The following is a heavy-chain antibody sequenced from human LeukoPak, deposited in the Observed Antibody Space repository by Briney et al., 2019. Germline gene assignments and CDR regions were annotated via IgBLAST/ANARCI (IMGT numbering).Heavy chain of an antibody. CDR1: GFTFSSYA. CDR2: LSGSGSTT. Sequence: GGSLRLSCAASGFTFSSYAMDWVRQAPGKGPEWVSSLSGSGSTTHYADSVKGRFSVSRDNSKNTLYLQMNSLRAEDTAVYYCARTMVRGVKATFDYWGQGTLVTVSS. J-gene: IGHJ4*02. CDR3: ARTMVRGVKATFDY. V-gene: IGHV3-23*01. D-gene: IGHD3-10*01.